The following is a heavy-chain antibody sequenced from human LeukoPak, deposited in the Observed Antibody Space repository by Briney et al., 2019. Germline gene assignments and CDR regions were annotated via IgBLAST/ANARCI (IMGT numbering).Heavy chain of an antibody. CDR2: ISAYNGNT. Sequence: ASVTVSCKASGYTFTSYGISWVRQAPGQGLEWMGWISAYNGNTNYAQKLQGRVTMTTDTSTSTAYMELRSLRSDDTAVYYCARVRHDYGDYGYYYYYMDVWGKGTTVTVSS. V-gene: IGHV1-18*01. D-gene: IGHD4-17*01. J-gene: IGHJ6*03. CDR1: GYTFTSYG. CDR3: ARVRHDYGDYGYYYYYMDV.